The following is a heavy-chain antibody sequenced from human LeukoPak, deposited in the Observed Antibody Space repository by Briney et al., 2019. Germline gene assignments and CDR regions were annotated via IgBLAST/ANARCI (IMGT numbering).Heavy chain of an antibody. CDR2: IYHSGST. J-gene: IGHJ4*02. CDR1: GFTFSSYW. V-gene: IGHV4-4*02. CDR3: ARVGGGYTYGCDY. D-gene: IGHD5-18*01. Sequence: GSLRLSCAASGFTFSSYWMTWVRQPPGKGLEWIGEIYHSGSTNYNPSLKSRVTISVDKSKNQFSLKLSSVTAADTAVYYCARVGGGYTYGCDYWGQGTLVTVSS.